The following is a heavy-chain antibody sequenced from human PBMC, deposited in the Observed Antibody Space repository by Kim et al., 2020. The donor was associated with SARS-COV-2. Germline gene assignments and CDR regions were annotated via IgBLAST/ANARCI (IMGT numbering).Heavy chain of an antibody. Sequence: SSPDSMKGRFTGSSDNSKNTVYLQMTSLRGEDTAVYYCVRGEGNYFFPFDYWGQGALVTVSS. J-gene: IGHJ4*02. D-gene: IGHD3-10*01. CDR3: VRGEGNYFFPFDY. V-gene: IGHV3-23*01.